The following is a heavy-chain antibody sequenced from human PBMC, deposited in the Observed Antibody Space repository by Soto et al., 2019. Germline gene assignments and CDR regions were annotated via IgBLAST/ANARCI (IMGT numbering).Heavy chain of an antibody. J-gene: IGHJ4*02. CDR1: GFTFSIYA. CDR3: AKLPRGSSPENDY. V-gene: IGHV3-23*01. Sequence: EVQLLESGGGLVQPGGSLRLSCAASGFTFSIYAMTWVRQAPGKGLEWVSGLSSSVGTTHYADSVKGRFTISRDNSKNTLFLQMNSLRAEDTAVYYCAKLPRGSSPENDYWGQGTLVTVSS. CDR2: LSSSVGTT. D-gene: IGHD6-6*01.